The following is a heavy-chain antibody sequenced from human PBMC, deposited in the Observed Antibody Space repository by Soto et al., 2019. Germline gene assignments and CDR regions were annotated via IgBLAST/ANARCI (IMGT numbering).Heavy chain of an antibody. CDR1: GFSFSDYS. J-gene: IGHJ6*02. CDR2: ISNTAITD. CDR3: ARADSSGWYFSYYYYGMDV. D-gene: IGHD6-19*01. Sequence: PGGSLRLSCVASGFSFSDYSMTWMRQAPGGGLDFVAFISNTAITDYYADSVKGRFTISRDNSKNTLYLQMNSLRAEDTAVYYCARADSSGWYFSYYYYGMDVWGQGTTVTVPS. V-gene: IGHV3-11*04.